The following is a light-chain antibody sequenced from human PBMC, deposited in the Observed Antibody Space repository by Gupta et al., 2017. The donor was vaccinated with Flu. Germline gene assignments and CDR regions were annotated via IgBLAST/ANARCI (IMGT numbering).Light chain of an antibody. J-gene: IGKJ3*01. CDR3: QQYGSSFT. CDR1: QSVSSSY. Sequence: EIVLTQSPGTLSLSLRERATLSCRASQSVSSSYLAWYQQKPGQAPRLLIYGASSRATGIPDRFSGSGSGTDFTLTISRLEPEDFAVYYCQQYGSSFTFGPGTKVDIK. CDR2: GAS. V-gene: IGKV3-20*01.